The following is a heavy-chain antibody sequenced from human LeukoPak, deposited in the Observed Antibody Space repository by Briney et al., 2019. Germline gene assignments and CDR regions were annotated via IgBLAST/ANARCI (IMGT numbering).Heavy chain of an antibody. CDR3: ARPYCRGGSCTSFWDY. J-gene: IGHJ4*02. V-gene: IGHV1-2*02. D-gene: IGHD2-15*01. Sequence: ASVKVSCKASGYTFTGYDLHWVRQAPGQGLEWMGWINSNSGGTNYAQKFQGRVTMTRDTSSTTAYMELRWLRSDDTAVYYCARPYCRGGSCTSFWDYLGQGTLVTVSS. CDR1: GYTFTGYD. CDR2: INSNSGGT.